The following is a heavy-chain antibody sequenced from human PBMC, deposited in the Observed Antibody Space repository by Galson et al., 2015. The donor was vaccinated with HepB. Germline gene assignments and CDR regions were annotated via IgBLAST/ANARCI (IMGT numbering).Heavy chain of an antibody. J-gene: IGHJ4*02. D-gene: IGHD5-24*01. CDR1: GGSISNSPYY. CDR3: ATYSPSNNFYFDL. CDR2: IYYNGLA. V-gene: IGHV4-39*02. Sequence: ETLSLTCTVSGGSISNSPYYWGWIRQPPGKGLEWIGSIYYNGLAYYNPSLRSRVTISVDTSRNHFSLQLTSVTAADTALYYCATYSPSNNFYFDLWGQGTLVTVSS.